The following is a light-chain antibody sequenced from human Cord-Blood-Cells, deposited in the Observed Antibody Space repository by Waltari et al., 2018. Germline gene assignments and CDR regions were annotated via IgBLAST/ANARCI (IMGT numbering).Light chain of an antibody. Sequence: QSALTQPRPVSGSPGPSVTISCTGASSAVGGSNYVSWYQQHPGKAPKLMIYDVSKRPSGVPDRFSGSKSGNTASLTISGLQAEDEAYYYCSSYAGSYTVVFGGGTKLTVL. CDR3: SSYAGSYTVV. CDR1: SSAVGGSNY. CDR2: DVS. V-gene: IGLV2-11*01. J-gene: IGLJ2*01.